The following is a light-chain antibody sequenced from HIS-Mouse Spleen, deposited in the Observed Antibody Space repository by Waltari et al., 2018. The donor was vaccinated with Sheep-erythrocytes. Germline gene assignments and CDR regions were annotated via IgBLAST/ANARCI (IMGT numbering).Light chain of an antibody. V-gene: IGLV2-11*01. CDR3: CSYAGSYTWV. J-gene: IGLJ3*02. CDR2: DVS. Sequence: QSALTQPSSVSGSPGQSVTISCPRTRSDVGAYTYVSWYQQHPGKAPKLMIYDVSNRPSGVPDRVSGSKSGNTASLTISGLQAEDEADYYCCSYAGSYTWVFGGGTKLTVL. CDR1: RSDVGAYTY.